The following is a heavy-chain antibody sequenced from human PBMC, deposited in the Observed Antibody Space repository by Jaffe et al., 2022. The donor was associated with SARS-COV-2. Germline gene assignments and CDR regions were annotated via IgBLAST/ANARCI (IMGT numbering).Heavy chain of an antibody. J-gene: IGHJ6*02. V-gene: IGHV4-4*02. CDR3: ARAVGIDGPNYYYYGLDV. CDR1: GGSISSSHW. CDR2: IYHSGTT. Sequence: QVLLQESGPGLAKPSGTLSLTCAVSGGSISSSHWWTWVRQPPGKGLEWIGEIYHSGTTKYNPSLKSRVTISVDKSNKQFSLRLNSVTAADTAVYYCARAVGIDGPNYYYYGLDVWGQGTTVTVSS. D-gene: IGHD1-26*01.